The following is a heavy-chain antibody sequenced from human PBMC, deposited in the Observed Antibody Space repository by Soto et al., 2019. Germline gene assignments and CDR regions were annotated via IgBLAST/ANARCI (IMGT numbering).Heavy chain of an antibody. CDR2: IYYSGST. CDR3: ARDRIAVAGRERNYYYYYMDV. J-gene: IGHJ6*03. D-gene: IGHD6-19*01. Sequence: LEILSLTCTVSGGSISSYYWSWIRQPPGKGLKWIGYIYYSGSTNYNPPLKSRVTISVDTSKNQFSLKLSSVTAADTAVYYCARDRIAVAGRERNYYYYYMDVWGKGTTVTVSS. V-gene: IGHV4-59*01. CDR1: GGSISSYY.